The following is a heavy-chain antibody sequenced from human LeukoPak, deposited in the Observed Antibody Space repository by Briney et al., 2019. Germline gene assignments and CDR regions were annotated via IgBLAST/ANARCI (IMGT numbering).Heavy chain of an antibody. CDR1: GFTFSSYC. CDR3: ARERSVDSSSWYYEGGDAFDI. J-gene: IGHJ3*02. Sequence: GGSLRLSCAASGFTFSSYCMSWVRQAPGKGLEWVSSISSSSSYIYYADSVKGRFTISRDNAKNSLYLQMNSLRAEDTAVYYCARERSVDSSSWYYEGGDAFDIWGQGTMVTVSS. CDR2: ISSSSSYI. D-gene: IGHD6-13*01. V-gene: IGHV3-21*01.